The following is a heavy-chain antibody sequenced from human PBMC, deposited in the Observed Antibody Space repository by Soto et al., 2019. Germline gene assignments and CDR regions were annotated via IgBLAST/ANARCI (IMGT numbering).Heavy chain of an antibody. CDR1: GFTFSSYS. D-gene: IGHD3-10*01. Sequence: EVQLVESGGGLVKTGGSLRLSCAASGFTFSSYSMNWVRQAPGKGLEWVSSISSSSSYIYYADSVKGRFTISRDNAKNSLYLQMNSLRAEDTAVYYCARAAYYYGSGSPDHPYGMDVWGQGTTVTVSS. CDR2: ISSSSSYI. CDR3: ARAAYYYGSGSPDHPYGMDV. V-gene: IGHV3-21*01. J-gene: IGHJ6*02.